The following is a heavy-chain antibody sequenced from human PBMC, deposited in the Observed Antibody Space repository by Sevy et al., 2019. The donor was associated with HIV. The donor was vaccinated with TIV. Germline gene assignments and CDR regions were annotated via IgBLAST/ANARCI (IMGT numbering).Heavy chain of an antibody. CDR2: ISGSGGDT. Sequence: GGSLRLSCAASGFTFSSYAMSWVRQAPGKGLEWVSAISGSGGDTYYAHSVKGRFTISRDNSKNTLYLQMNSLRAEDTAVYYCAKHRIAVAGTWGPYYYYGMDVWGQGTTVTVSS. CDR3: AKHRIAVAGTWGPYYYYGMDV. CDR1: GFTFSSYA. D-gene: IGHD6-19*01. J-gene: IGHJ6*02. V-gene: IGHV3-23*01.